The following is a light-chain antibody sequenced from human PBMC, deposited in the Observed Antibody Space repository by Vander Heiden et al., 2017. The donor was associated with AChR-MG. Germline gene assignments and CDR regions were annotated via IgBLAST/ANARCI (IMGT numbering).Light chain of an antibody. V-gene: IGKV3-15*01. CDR2: DAS. Sequence: IVMTQSPVPLSVSPGDRATLSCRASQSVSSNLAWYQHKPGQAPRLLIYDASTRATGIPARFSGSGSGTEFTLTISSLQSEDFVVYYCQQYNNWPRSFGQGTKLETK. CDR1: QSVSSN. J-gene: IGKJ2*01. CDR3: QQYNNWPRS.